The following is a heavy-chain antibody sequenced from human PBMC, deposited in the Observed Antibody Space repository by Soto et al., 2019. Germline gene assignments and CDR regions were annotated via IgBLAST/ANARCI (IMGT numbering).Heavy chain of an antibody. CDR3: VKGYTTSCFAHFHY. D-gene: IGHD2-2*01. Sequence: EVKLVESGGGLVQPGRSLRLSCAASALTFGDYAMHWVRQAPGRGLEWVSCISWNSGNIVYVDSVEGRFTISRDNAKNSLYLQMNSLRPEDTAFYYCVKGYTTSCFAHFHYWGQGALVTVSS. J-gene: IGHJ4*02. V-gene: IGHV3-9*01. CDR2: ISWNSGNI. CDR1: ALTFGDYA.